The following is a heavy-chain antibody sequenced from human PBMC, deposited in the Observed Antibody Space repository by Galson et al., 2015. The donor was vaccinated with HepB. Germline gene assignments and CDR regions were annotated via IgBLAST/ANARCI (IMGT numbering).Heavy chain of an antibody. V-gene: IGHV4-39*01. CDR3: ARRGRWLYNYYYYYGMDV. CDR2: IYYSGST. Sequence: ETLSLTCTVSGGSISSSSYHWGWIRQPPGKGLEWIRSIYYSGSTYYNPSLKSRVTISVDTSKNQFSLKLSSVTAADTAVYYCARRGRWLYNYYYYYGMDVWGQGTTVTVSS. J-gene: IGHJ6*02. CDR1: GGSISSSSYH. D-gene: IGHD5-12*01.